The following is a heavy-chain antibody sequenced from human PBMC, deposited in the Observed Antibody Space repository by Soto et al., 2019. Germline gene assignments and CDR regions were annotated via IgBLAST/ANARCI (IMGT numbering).Heavy chain of an antibody. CDR1: GGSISSGDYY. CDR2: IYYRGST. J-gene: IGHJ5*02. D-gene: IGHD2-2*01. V-gene: IGHV4-30-4*01. Sequence: SETLSLTCTVSGGSISSGDYYWSWIRQPPGKGLEWIGYIYYRGSTYYNPSPKSRVTISVDTSKNQSSLKLSSVTAADTAVYYCARVRSIFVVVPAVNWFDPWGQGILVTVSS. CDR3: ARVRSIFVVVPAVNWFDP.